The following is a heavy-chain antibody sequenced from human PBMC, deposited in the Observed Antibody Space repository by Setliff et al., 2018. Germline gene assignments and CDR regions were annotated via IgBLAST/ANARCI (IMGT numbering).Heavy chain of an antibody. Sequence: ASVKVSCKASGGTFTNYAINWVRQAPGQGLEWMGGINPIFGTADYTQNFQGRVTITTDESTSTAYMELGSLRSEDTAIYYCATERGLVVSATDYYYYMDVWGKGTTVTVSS. J-gene: IGHJ6*03. CDR3: ATERGLVVSATDYYYYMDV. CDR2: INPIFGTA. D-gene: IGHD2-15*01. V-gene: IGHV1-69*05. CDR1: GGTFTNYA.